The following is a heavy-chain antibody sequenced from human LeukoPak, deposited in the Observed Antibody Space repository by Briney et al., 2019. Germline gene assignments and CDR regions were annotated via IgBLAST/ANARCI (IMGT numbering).Heavy chain of an antibody. D-gene: IGHD2-15*01. V-gene: IGHV4-39*07. CDR3: ARGVHCSGGSCYQY. Sequence: SETLSLTCTVSGGSISSTSYYWGWIRQPPGKGLEWIGSIYYSGTTYFNPSLKSRVTISVDTSKTQLSLNLSSVTAADTALYYCARGVHCSGGSCYQYWGQGTLVTVSS. J-gene: IGHJ4*02. CDR1: GGSISSTSYY. CDR2: IYYSGTT.